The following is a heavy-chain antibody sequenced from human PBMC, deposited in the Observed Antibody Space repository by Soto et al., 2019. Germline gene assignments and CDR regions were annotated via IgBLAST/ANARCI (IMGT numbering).Heavy chain of an antibody. V-gene: IGHV4-61*01. CDR3: AKGGYSGYDLGPEYLEI. D-gene: IGHD5-12*01. CDR1: GGSVSSDTHY. J-gene: IGHJ4*02. CDR2: IYSSGST. Sequence: PSETLSLTCTVSGGSVSSDTHYWSWIRQPPGKRLEWIGFIYSSGSTNYNPSLKSRVTISGDASKSQFSLKLTSVTAADTAVYYCAKGGYSGYDLGPEYLEIWGQGTLVTVSS.